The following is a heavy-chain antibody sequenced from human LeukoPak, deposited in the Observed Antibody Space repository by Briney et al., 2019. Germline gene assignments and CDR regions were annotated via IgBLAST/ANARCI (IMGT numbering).Heavy chain of an antibody. Sequence: RGSLRLSCAPSGFTLSSYAMSWVRHAPGKVREWVSSISGSGGNTYYTGSGKGRFTIARGNSKNTPYLQTDSLRPADTAVYYCAKDLWGGTEEYYYDSSGYYPGTFDYWGQGTLVTVSS. CDR1: GFTLSSYA. D-gene: IGHD3-22*01. CDR2: ISGSGGNT. J-gene: IGHJ4*02. CDR3: AKDLWGGTEEYYYDSSGYYPGTFDY. V-gene: IGHV3-23*01.